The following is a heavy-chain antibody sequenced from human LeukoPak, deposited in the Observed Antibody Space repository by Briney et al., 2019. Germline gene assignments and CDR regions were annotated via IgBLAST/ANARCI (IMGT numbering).Heavy chain of an antibody. J-gene: IGHJ4*02. Sequence: PSETLSLTCTVSGGSISSYYWSWIRQPAGKGLEWIGRIYSSGSTDYNPSLKSRVTMSVDTSKNQFSLKLSSVTATDTAVYYCARKGRQYSSSVEDYWGQGTLVTVSS. CDR3: ARKGRQYSSSVEDY. CDR2: IYSSGST. V-gene: IGHV4-4*07. CDR1: GGSISSYY. D-gene: IGHD6-6*01.